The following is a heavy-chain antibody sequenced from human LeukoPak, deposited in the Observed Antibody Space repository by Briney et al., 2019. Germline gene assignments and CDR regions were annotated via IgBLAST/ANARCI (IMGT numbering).Heavy chain of an antibody. CDR3: ARPLWFGESPLGY. CDR2: SYYSGST. CDR1: GVSISSGGYY. Sequence: PSETLSLTCTVSGVSISSGGYYWSWSRQHPGKGLEWIGDSYYSGSTYYNPSIQSRVTISVDTSKNQFSLKLSSVTAADPAVYYCARPLWFGESPLGYWGQGTLVTVSS. J-gene: IGHJ4*02. V-gene: IGHV4-31*03. D-gene: IGHD3-10*01.